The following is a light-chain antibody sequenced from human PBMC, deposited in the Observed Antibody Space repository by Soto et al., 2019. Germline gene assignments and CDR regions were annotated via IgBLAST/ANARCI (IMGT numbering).Light chain of an antibody. V-gene: IGKV3-20*01. CDR2: GAS. CDR1: QSVYRSY. J-gene: IGKJ4*01. CDR3: QQCGTSPPT. Sequence: EIVLTQSPGTLSLSPGERATLSCRASQSVYRSYLAWYQQKPGQAPRLLMFGASNRATGIPDRFSGSGSGTDFTLTISRLEPEDFAVYSCQQCGTSPPTFGGGTKVEIK.